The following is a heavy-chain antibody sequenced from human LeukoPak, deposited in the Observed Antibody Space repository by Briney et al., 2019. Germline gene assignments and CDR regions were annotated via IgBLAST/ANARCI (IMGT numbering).Heavy chain of an antibody. CDR3: ARAADLGGWGYDSEVYYFDY. V-gene: IGHV1-18*01. D-gene: IGHD5-12*01. J-gene: IGHJ4*02. CDR2: IIAYNGNT. CDR1: GYTFTSYG. Sequence: ASVKVSCKASGYTFTSYGISWVRQAPGQGLEWMGWIIAYNGNTNYAQKLQGRVTMTTDTSTSTAYMELRSLSSDDTAVYYCARAADLGGWGYDSEVYYFDYWGQGTLVTVSS.